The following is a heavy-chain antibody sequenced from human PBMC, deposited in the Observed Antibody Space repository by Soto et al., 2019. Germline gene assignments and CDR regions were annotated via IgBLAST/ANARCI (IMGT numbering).Heavy chain of an antibody. J-gene: IGHJ4*02. Sequence: QVQLVQSRAEVKKPGAPVEVSCKASGYTFTSSGSSQVRQAPGQRLEGRGWISAYNGNTNYAQNIQRRGTMTTDTSTSTPYMELRNLRTDRSAVYYWAREMVYGKGQVDYWGQGTLVTVSS. CDR2: ISAYNGNT. CDR3: AREMVYGKGQVDY. D-gene: IGHD2-8*01. CDR1: GYTFTSSG. V-gene: IGHV1-18*01.